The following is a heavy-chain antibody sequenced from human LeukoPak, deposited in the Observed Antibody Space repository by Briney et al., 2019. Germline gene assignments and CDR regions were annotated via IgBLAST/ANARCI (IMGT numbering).Heavy chain of an antibody. CDR1: GFTFDDYA. CDR3: AKDRDSSGWRTGMFDY. D-gene: IGHD6-19*01. J-gene: IGHJ4*02. V-gene: IGHV3-9*01. CDR2: ISWNSGSI. Sequence: GGSLRLFCAASGFTFDDYAMHWVRQAPGKGLEWVSGISWNSGSIGYADSVKGRFTISRDNAKNSLYLQMNSLRAEDTALYYCAKDRDSSGWRTGMFDYWGQGTLVTVSS.